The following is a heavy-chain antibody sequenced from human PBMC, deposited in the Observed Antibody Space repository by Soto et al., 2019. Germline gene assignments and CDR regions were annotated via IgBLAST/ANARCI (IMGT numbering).Heavy chain of an antibody. Sequence: SETLSLTCAVSGGSISSSNWWSWVRQPPGKGPEWIGEIYHSGSTNYNPSLKSRVTISVDKSKNQFSLKLSSVTAADTAVYYCARDKSVVPAAIGFHYYYGMDVWGQGTTVTVSS. CDR3: ARDKSVVPAAIGFHYYYGMDV. D-gene: IGHD2-2*02. CDR2: IYHSGST. CDR1: GGSISSSNW. J-gene: IGHJ6*02. V-gene: IGHV4-4*02.